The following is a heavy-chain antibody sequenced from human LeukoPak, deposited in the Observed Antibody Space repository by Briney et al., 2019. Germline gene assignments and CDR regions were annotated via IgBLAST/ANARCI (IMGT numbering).Heavy chain of an antibody. V-gene: IGHV3-30*02. J-gene: IGHJ4*02. CDR1: GFTFSTYG. CDR2: IWSDGSNK. CDR3: AKSLGATRGYFDY. Sequence: GGSLRLSCAASGFTFSTYGMHWVRQAPGKGLEWVAFIWSDGSNKYYADSVKGRFTISRDNSKNTLYLQMNSLRAEDTAVYYCAKSLGATRGYFDYWGQGTLVTVSS. D-gene: IGHD1-26*01.